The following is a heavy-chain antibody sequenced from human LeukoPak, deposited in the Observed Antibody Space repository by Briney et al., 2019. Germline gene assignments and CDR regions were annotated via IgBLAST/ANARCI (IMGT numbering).Heavy chain of an antibody. V-gene: IGHV4-61*08. D-gene: IGHD6-13*01. CDR3: ARPLFTSSSWYLPAFDI. CDR1: GGSISSGGYY. Sequence: SSETLSLTCTVSGGSISSGGYYWSWIRQPPGKGLEWIGYIYYSGSTNYNPSLKSRVTISVDTSKNQFSLKLSSVTAADTAVYYCARPLFTSSSWYLPAFDIWGQGTMVTVSS. J-gene: IGHJ3*02. CDR2: IYYSGST.